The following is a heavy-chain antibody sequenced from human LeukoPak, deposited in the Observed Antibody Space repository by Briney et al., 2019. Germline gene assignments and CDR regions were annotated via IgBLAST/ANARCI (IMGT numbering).Heavy chain of an antibody. D-gene: IGHD3-16*02. CDR3: ARDQYDYVWGSYRPYFDY. CDR1: GYTFNSYG. J-gene: IGHJ4*02. Sequence: ASVKVSCKASGYTFNSYGISWVRQAPGQGLEWMGSISPCNGNTKYAERLQGRVIMTTDTSTRTAYMELRSLRSDDTAVFYCARDQYDYVWGSYRPYFDYWGQGTLVTVSS. V-gene: IGHV1-18*04. CDR2: ISPCNGNT.